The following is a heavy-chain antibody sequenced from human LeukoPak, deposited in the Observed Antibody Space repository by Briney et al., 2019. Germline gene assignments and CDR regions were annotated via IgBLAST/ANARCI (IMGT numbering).Heavy chain of an antibody. CDR2: IYHSGST. V-gene: IGHV4-4*02. D-gene: IGHD2-15*01. CDR3: ARGGYCSGGNCYSGDNWFDP. CDR1: GGSISSSNW. Sequence: SGTLSLTCAVSGGSISSSNWWSWVRQPPGKGLEWIGEIYHSGSTNYNPSLKSRVTISVDTSKNQFSLKLSSVTAADTALYYCARGGYCSGGNCYSGDNWFDPWGQGTLVTVSS. J-gene: IGHJ5*02.